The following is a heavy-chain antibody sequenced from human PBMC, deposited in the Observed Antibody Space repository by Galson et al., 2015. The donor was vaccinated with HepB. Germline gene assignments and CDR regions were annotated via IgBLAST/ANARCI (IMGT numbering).Heavy chain of an antibody. CDR2: IYWNDDK. CDR1: GFSLSTSGVG. V-gene: IGHV2-5*01. J-gene: IGHJ3*02. Sequence: PALVKPTQTLTLTCTFSGFSLSTSGVGVGWIRQPPGKALEWLALIYWNDDKRYSPSLKSRLTITKDTSKNQVVLTMTNMDPVDTATYYCAHRSGDYVLGAFDIWGQGTMVTVSS. CDR3: AHRSGDYVLGAFDI. D-gene: IGHD4-17*01.